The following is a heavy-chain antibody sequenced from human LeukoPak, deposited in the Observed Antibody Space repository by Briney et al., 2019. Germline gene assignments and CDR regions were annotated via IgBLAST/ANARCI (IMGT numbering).Heavy chain of an antibody. CDR3: AKDRRADPRSHYMDV. V-gene: IGHV3-30*02. J-gene: IGHJ6*03. Sequence: GGSLRLSCAASGFTFSSYGMHWVRQAPGKGLEWVAFIRYDGSNKYYADSVKGRFTISRDNSKNTLYLQMNSLRAEDTAVYYCAKDRRADPRSHYMDVWGKGTTVTVSS. D-gene: IGHD4-17*01. CDR1: GFTFSSYG. CDR2: IRYDGSNK.